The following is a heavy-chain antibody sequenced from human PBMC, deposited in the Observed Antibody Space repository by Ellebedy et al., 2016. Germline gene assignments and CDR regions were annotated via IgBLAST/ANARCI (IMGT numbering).Heavy chain of an antibody. CDR3: ARDYGFIGYCNSARCYPPDY. V-gene: IGHV3-21*01. CDR2: ISGSSSHI. Sequence: GESLKISXVDSGFTFSSNTMSWVRQAPGKGLEWVSSISGSSSHIYYADSVKGRFTISRDNSKNTLYLQMNSLRAEDTAMYYCARDYGFIGYCNSARCYPPDYWGQGTLVTVSS. D-gene: IGHD2-2*01. CDR1: GFTFSSNT. J-gene: IGHJ4*02.